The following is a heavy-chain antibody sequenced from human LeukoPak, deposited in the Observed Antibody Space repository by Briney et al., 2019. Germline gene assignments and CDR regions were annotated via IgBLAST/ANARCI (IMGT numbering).Heavy chain of an antibody. CDR1: GGSISSYY. CDR2: IYTSGST. V-gene: IGHV4-4*07. J-gene: IGHJ6*03. Sequence: SETLSLTCTVSGGSISSYYWSWIRQPAGKGLEWIGRIYTSGSTNYNPSLKSRVTMSVDTSKNQFSLKLSSVTAADTAVYYCARDVGVAPRGVPGPYYYMDVWGKGTTVTVSS. D-gene: IGHD3-3*01. CDR3: ARDVGVAPRGVPGPYYYMDV.